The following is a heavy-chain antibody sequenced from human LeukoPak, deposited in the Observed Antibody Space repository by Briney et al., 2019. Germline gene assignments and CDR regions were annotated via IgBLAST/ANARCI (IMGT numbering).Heavy chain of an antibody. Sequence: GGSLRLSCAASGFTFSSYAMSWVRQAPGRVLEWVSAISGRGGSTYYADSVKGRFTISRDNSKNTLYLQMNSLRAEDTAVYYCAKDVPLPLTPDYDILTGSTYFDYWGQGTLVTVSS. CDR3: AKDVPLPLTPDYDILTGSTYFDY. CDR1: GFTFSSYA. V-gene: IGHV3-23*01. J-gene: IGHJ4*02. D-gene: IGHD3-9*01. CDR2: ISGRGGST.